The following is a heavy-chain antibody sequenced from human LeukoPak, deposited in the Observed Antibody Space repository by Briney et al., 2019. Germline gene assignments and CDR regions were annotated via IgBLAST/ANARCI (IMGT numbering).Heavy chain of an antibody. Sequence: GGSLRLSCAVSGFIVSSNYMTWVRQAPGKGLEWVARSRNKANSYSIAYAASVQGRFTISRDDSENSVYLQMHSLKTEDTAVYYCIRGTASGRYFEYWGQGTLVTVSS. CDR2: SRNKANSYSI. V-gene: IGHV3-72*01. CDR1: GFIVSSNY. J-gene: IGHJ4*02. CDR3: IRGTASGRYFEY. D-gene: IGHD1-26*01.